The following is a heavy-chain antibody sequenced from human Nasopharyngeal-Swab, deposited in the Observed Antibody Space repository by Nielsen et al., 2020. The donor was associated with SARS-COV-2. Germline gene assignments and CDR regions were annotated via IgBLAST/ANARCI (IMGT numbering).Heavy chain of an antibody. J-gene: IGHJ4*02. CDR1: GFTFDDYA. V-gene: IGHV3-9*01. CDR2: ISWNSGSI. Sequence: SLKISCAASGFTFDDYAMHWVRQAPGKGLEWVSGISWNSGSIGYADSVKGRFTISRDNAKNSLYLQMNSLRAEDTALYYCARARGGSYYSPFDYWGQGTLVTVSS. CDR3: ARARGGSYYSPFDY. D-gene: IGHD1-26*01.